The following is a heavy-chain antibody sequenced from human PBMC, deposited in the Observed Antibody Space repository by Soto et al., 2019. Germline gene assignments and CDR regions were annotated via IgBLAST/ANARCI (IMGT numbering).Heavy chain of an antibody. CDR3: ARGIWYGDYRY. V-gene: IGHV4-34*01. D-gene: IGHD4-17*01. CDR2: INHSGST. CDR1: GGSFSGYY. J-gene: IGHJ4*02. Sequence: SETLSLTCAVYGGSFSGYYWSWIRQPPGKGLEWIGEINHSGSTNYNPSLKSRVTISVDTSKNQFSLKLSSVTAADTAVYYCARGIWYGDYRYWGQGTLVTVSS.